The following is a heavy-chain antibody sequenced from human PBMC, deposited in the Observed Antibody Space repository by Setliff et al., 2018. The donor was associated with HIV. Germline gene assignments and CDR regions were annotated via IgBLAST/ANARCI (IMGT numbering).Heavy chain of an antibody. CDR3: ARAKNKWNPGDY. V-gene: IGHV5-51*01. CDR2: IYPDDSDT. D-gene: IGHD1-20*01. Sequence: PGESLKISCMGFGYSFTNYWIAWARQMPGKGLEWMGIIYPDDSDTNYSPSFRGQVTMSADKSINTAYLQWDSLKASDSAMYYCARAKNKWNPGDYWGQGTVVTAPQ. CDR1: GYSFTNYW. J-gene: IGHJ4*02.